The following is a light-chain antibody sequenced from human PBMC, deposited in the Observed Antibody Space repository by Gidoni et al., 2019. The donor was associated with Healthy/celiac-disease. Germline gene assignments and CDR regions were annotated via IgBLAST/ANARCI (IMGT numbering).Light chain of an antibody. CDR2: DAS. Sequence: DILMTQSPSSLSASVGDRVTITCQASQDISNYLNWYQQKPGKAPKLLIYDASNLETGVPSRFSGSGSGTDFTVTISSLQPEDIATYYCQQYDNLFGQGTRLEIK. CDR1: QDISNY. J-gene: IGKJ5*01. V-gene: IGKV1-33*01. CDR3: QQYDNL.